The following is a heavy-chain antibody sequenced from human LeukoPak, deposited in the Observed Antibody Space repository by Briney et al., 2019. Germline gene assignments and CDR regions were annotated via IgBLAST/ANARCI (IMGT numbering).Heavy chain of an antibody. Sequence: PSETLSLTCTVSRGSISSYYWSWIRQPPGKGLEWIGYISYSGSTNYNPSLKSRVTISVDTSKNHFSLRLNSVTAADTAVYYCARDGADGDYDGAFDIWGQGTMVTVSP. J-gene: IGHJ3*02. CDR2: ISYSGST. D-gene: IGHD4-17*01. CDR1: RGSISSYY. CDR3: ARDGADGDYDGAFDI. V-gene: IGHV4-59*01.